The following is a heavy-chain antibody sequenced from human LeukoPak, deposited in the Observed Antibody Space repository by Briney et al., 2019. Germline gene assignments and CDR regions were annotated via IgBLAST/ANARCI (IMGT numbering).Heavy chain of an antibody. CDR1: GYIFTDYY. J-gene: IGHJ1*01. CDR3: AREDLYTYPLDF. D-gene: IGHD5-24*01. V-gene: IGHV1-2*02. CDR2: INPNSGDT. Sequence: ASLKVSCRASGYIFTDYYLHWVRQAPGQGLEWLGWINPNSGDTNFAQKFQGRVTMTRDTSINTAYMELSGLRSDDTAVYYCAREDLYTYPLDFWGQGTLVTVSS.